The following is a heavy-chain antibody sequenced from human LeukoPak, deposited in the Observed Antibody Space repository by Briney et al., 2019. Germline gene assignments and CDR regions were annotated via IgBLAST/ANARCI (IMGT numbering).Heavy chain of an antibody. D-gene: IGHD3-10*01. V-gene: IGHV1-18*01. CDR3: ARHYLGSGSEDY. J-gene: IGHJ4*02. Sequence: ASVKVSCKASGYSFSSFGITWVRQAPGQGLEWMGWISRHNGNTDYAQRFRGRVTLTIDTSTTTADMEVRDLIPDDTAVYYCARHYLGSGSEDYCGQGTLVSGPS. CDR2: ISRHNGNT. CDR1: GYSFSSFG.